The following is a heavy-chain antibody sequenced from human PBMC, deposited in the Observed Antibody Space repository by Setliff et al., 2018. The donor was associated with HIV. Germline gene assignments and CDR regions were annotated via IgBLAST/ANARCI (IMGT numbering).Heavy chain of an antibody. V-gene: IGHV4-61*09. CDR1: GGSISSGSYY. CDR2: LYTSGDT. J-gene: IGHJ4*02. CDR3: ARSPAAEGY. Sequence: SETLSLTCTVSGGSISSGSYYWTWIRQPAGKGLEWIGHLYTSGDTNYNPSLKSRVAIFVDTSKNQFSLNLRSVTAADTAVYYCARSPAAEGYWGQGTLVTVSS. D-gene: IGHD6-25*01.